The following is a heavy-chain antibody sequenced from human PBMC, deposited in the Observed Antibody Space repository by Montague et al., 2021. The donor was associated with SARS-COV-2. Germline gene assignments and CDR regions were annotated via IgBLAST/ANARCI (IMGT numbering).Heavy chain of an antibody. CDR2: VFHSGNT. V-gene: IGHV4-34*10. J-gene: IGHJ5*02. CDR3: AKDSHMYENRGLRNGWFDP. D-gene: IGHD2-8*01. Sequence: SETLSLTCAVYGASFTGYHWTWIRQSPGKGLEWIGDVFHSGNTNYNPSLQSRLTMSVDTYKKQFSLRLSSVTAADTAVYFCAKDSHMYENRGLRNGWFDPWGQGTLVTVSS. CDR1: GASFTGYH.